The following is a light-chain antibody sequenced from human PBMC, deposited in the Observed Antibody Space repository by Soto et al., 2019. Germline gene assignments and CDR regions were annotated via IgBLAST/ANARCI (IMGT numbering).Light chain of an antibody. CDR1: QSISSY. CDR2: AAS. Sequence: DIQMTQSPSSLSASVGDRVTITCRASQSISSYLNWYQQKPGKAPKLLIYAASSLQSGVPSRFSGSGSGTDFTLTSSSLQPEDFATYSCQQSYSTPRTFGQGTKVEIK. V-gene: IGKV1-39*01. J-gene: IGKJ1*01. CDR3: QQSYSTPRT.